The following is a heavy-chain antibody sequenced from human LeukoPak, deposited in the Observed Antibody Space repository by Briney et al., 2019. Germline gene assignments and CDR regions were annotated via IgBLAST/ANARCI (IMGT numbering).Heavy chain of an antibody. V-gene: IGHV4-59*11. D-gene: IGHD4-17*01. CDR2: ITYSGST. CDR1: GGSIRNHY. CDR3: ARDPTTVTKGFDI. Sequence: PSDTLSLICTVSGGSIRNHYWTWIPQPPGKGLEGIGYITYSGSTNYNPSLRSRVTISIDTSNNQISLRLSPVTAADTAVYYCARDPTTVTKGFDIWGLGTMVTVSP. J-gene: IGHJ3*02.